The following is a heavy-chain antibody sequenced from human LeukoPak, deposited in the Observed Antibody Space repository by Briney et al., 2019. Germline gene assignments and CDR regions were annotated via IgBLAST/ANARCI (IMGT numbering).Heavy chain of an antibody. CDR2: ISGDGGST. D-gene: IGHD3-22*01. Sequence: PGGSLRLSCAASGFTFDDYAMHWVRQAPGKGLEWVSLISGDGGSTYYADSVKGRFTISRDNSKNSLYLQMNSLRTEDTALYYCTTDWTYDSREPFDYWGQGTLVTVSS. CDR1: GFTFDDYA. CDR3: TTDWTYDSREPFDY. V-gene: IGHV3-43*02. J-gene: IGHJ4*02.